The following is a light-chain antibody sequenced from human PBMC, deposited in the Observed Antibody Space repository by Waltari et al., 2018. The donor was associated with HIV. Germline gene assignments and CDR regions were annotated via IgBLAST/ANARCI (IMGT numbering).Light chain of an antibody. V-gene: IGKV1-8*01. Sequence: AIRMTQSPSSFSASTGDRVTITCRASQVISSYLAWYQQKPGKAPKLLIYGASTLKSGVPSRVSGSGSETDFTLTTNCLEAEDFATYYCQQYYSYPWTFGRGTKVEIK. CDR2: GAS. CDR3: QQYYSYPWT. J-gene: IGKJ1*01. CDR1: QVISSY.